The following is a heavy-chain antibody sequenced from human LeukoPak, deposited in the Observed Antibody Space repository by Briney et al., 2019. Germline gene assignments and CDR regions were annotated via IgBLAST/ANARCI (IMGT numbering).Heavy chain of an antibody. CDR1: GYTFTRYY. J-gene: IGHJ3*02. V-gene: IGHV1-2*02. CDR3: VRALLVPSHWAFDI. Sequence: ASVKVSCKASGYTFTRYYMHWVRQAPGQGLEWMGWINPNNGGTKYVQKFQGRVTMTRDTSISTAYMDLSSLRSDDTAVYYCVRALLVPSHWAFDIWGQGTLVTVSS. D-gene: IGHD2-8*01. CDR2: INPNNGGT.